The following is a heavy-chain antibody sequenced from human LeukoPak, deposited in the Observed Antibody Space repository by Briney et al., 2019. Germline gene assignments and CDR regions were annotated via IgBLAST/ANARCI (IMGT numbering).Heavy chain of an antibody. V-gene: IGHV1-2*02. Sequence: GASVKVSCKASGYTFTGYYMHWVRQAPGQGLEWMGWINPNSGGTNYAQKFQGRVTMTRDTSISTAYMELSRLRSDDTAVYYCARTPGRVRGVIRLLGYWGQGTLVTVSS. CDR2: INPNSGGT. CDR1: GYTFTGYY. J-gene: IGHJ4*02. D-gene: IGHD3-10*01. CDR3: ARTPGRVRGVIRLLGY.